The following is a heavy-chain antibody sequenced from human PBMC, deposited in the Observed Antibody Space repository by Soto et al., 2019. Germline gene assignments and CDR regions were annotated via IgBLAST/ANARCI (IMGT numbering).Heavy chain of an antibody. CDR1: GGTFSSYT. Sequence: QVQLVQSGAEVKKPGSSVKVSCKASGGTFSSYTISWVRQAPGQGLEWMGRIIPILGIANYAQKFQGRVTDTADKSTSTAYMELSSLRSEDTAVYYCARVSSSGGFDYWGQGTLVTVSS. D-gene: IGHD6-19*01. CDR3: ARVSSSGGFDY. V-gene: IGHV1-69*02. J-gene: IGHJ4*02. CDR2: IIPILGIA.